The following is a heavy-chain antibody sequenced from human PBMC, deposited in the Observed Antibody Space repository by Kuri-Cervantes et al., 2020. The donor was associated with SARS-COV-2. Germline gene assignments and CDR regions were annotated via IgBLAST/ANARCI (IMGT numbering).Heavy chain of an antibody. V-gene: IGHV4-59*12. CDR2: TYYSGST. Sequence: ESLKISCTVSGGSISSYYWSWIRQPPGKGLEWIGYTYYSGSTNYNPSLKSRVTISVDMSKNQFSLKVTSVTAADTAIYYCARTAVATRWFDSWGQGTRVTVSS. CDR3: ARTAVATRWFDS. J-gene: IGHJ5*01. CDR1: GGSISSYY. D-gene: IGHD4-17*01.